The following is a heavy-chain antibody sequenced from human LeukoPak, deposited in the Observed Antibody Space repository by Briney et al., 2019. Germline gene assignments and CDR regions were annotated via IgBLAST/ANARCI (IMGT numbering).Heavy chain of an antibody. D-gene: IGHD2-21*02. CDR2: IYTGGST. V-gene: IGHV3-66*01. CDR3: ARGQSYCSADCYSD. Sequence: GGSLRLSCAASGFSINHYYVTWIRQTPGKGLDWVSVIYTGGSTNYGDSVKGRFTISRDNSKNTLYLQMNSLRADDTAIYYCARGQSYCSADCYSDWGQGTLVTVSS. CDR1: GFSINHYY. J-gene: IGHJ4*02.